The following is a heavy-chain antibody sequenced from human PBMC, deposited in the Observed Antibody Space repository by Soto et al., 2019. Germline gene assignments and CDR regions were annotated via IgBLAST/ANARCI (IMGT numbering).Heavy chain of an antibody. J-gene: IGHJ6*03. CDR3: AKPLGYYYYYYMDV. CDR2: ISGSGGST. D-gene: IGHD1-26*01. V-gene: IGHV3-23*01. CDR1: GFTFSSYA. Sequence: GGSLRLSCSASGFTFSSYAMSWVRQAPGKGLEWVSAISGSGGSTYYADSVKGRFTISRDNSKNTLYLQMNSLRAEDTAVYYCAKPLGYYYYYYMDVWGKGTTVTVSS.